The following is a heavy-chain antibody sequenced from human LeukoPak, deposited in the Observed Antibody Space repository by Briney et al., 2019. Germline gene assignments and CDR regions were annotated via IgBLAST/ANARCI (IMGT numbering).Heavy chain of an antibody. CDR3: ARAEDVLRYFDWLSPVGAPDY. D-gene: IGHD3-9*01. Sequence: GASVKVSCKASGYTFTGYYMHWVRQAPGQGLEWMGWINPNSGGTNYAQKFQGWVTMTRDTSISTAYMELSRLRSDDTAVYYCARAEDVLRYFDWLSPVGAPDYWGQGTLVTVSS. CDR2: INPNSGGT. V-gene: IGHV1-2*04. CDR1: GYTFTGYY. J-gene: IGHJ4*02.